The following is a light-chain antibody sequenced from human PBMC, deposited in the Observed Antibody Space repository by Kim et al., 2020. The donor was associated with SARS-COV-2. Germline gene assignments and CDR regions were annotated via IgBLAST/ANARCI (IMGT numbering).Light chain of an antibody. Sequence: EIVMTQSPATLSVSPGEKVTLSCRASRSVSSNLAWYQQKPGQTPRLLIYTASNRATGIPARFSGSGSGTDFTLTISSLQSEDFAVYYCLQHNDWLTFGGGTKVDIK. V-gene: IGKV3-15*01. J-gene: IGKJ4*01. CDR2: TAS. CDR3: LQHNDWLT. CDR1: RSVSSN.